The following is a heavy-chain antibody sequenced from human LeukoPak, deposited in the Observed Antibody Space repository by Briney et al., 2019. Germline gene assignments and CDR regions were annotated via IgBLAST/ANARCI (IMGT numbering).Heavy chain of an antibody. CDR3: ARDRSGYPKY. CDR2: IGGRDGGT. J-gene: IGHJ4*02. D-gene: IGHD5-12*01. V-gene: IGHV3-23*01. CDR1: GFIFSNYA. Sequence: PGGSLRLSCAASGFIFSNYAMSWVRQAPGKGLEWVSAIGGRDGGTYYADSVKGRFTISRDNAKNSLYLQMNSLRAEDTAVYYCARDRSGYPKYWGQGTLVTVSS.